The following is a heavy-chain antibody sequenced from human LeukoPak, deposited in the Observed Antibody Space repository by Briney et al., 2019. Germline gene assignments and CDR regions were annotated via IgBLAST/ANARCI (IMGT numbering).Heavy chain of an antibody. CDR1: GFTFSSFA. Sequence: GGSLRLSCAASGFTFSSFALSWVRQAPGKGLEWVSSISGSGDSTYYMESVKGRFTISRDNSENTLYLQMNSLRADDTAVYYCAKDSWDAFDIWGQGTMVTVSS. J-gene: IGHJ3*02. CDR2: ISGSGDST. CDR3: AKDSWDAFDI. V-gene: IGHV3-23*01.